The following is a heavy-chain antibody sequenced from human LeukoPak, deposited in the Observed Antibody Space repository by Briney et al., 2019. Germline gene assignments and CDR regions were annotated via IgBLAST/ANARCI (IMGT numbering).Heavy chain of an antibody. CDR1: GGSISSYY. D-gene: IGHD5-18*01. CDR2: IYYSGST. V-gene: IGHV4-59*12. CDR3: ASGGYSYGFDY. Sequence: SETLSLTCTVSGGSISSYYWSWIRQPPGKGLEWIGYIYYSGSTNYNPSLKSRVTISVDRSKNQLSLKLSSVTAADTAMYYCASGGYSYGFDYWGQGTLVTVSS. J-gene: IGHJ4*02.